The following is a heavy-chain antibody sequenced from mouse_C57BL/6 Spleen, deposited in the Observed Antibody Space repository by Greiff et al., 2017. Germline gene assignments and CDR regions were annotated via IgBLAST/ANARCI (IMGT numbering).Heavy chain of an antibody. Sequence: VQLQQSGAELMKPGASVKLSCKASGYTFTGYWIEWVKQRPGHGLEWIGEILPGSSSTNYNEKFKGKATFTADTSSNTAYMQLSSLTTEDSAIYYCARGVPYYFDYWGQGTTLTVSS. V-gene: IGHV1-9*01. D-gene: IGHD2-14*01. CDR2: ILPGSSST. CDR3: ARGVPYYFDY. CDR1: GYTFTGYW. J-gene: IGHJ2*01.